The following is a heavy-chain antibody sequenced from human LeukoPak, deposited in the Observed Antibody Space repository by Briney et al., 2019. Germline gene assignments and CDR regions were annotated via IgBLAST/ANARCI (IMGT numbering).Heavy chain of an antibody. V-gene: IGHV3-7*01. CDR2: INQDGSVK. CDR3: AREFEYRAFDI. J-gene: IGHJ3*02. CDR1: GFTFSSYS. Sequence: GGSLRLSCAASGFTFSSYSMNWVRQAPGKGLEWVANINQDGSVKQYVDSVKGRFTISRDNGKNSLYVQMNSLRVEDTALYYCAREFEYRAFDIWGQGTMVTVSS. D-gene: IGHD2/OR15-2a*01.